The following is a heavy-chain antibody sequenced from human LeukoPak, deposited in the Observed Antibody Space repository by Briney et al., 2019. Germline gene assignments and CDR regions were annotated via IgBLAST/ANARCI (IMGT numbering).Heavy chain of an antibody. V-gene: IGHV1-24*01. D-gene: IGHD2-15*01. CDR3: ARGVLGYCSGGSCYSDYYYYYMDV. CDR2: FDPEDGET. J-gene: IGHJ6*03. CDR1: GYTLTELS. Sequence: ASVKVSCKVSGYTLTELSMHWVRQAPGKGLEWMGGFDPEDGETIYAQKFQGRVTMTTDTSTSTAYMELRSLRSDDTAVYYCARGVLGYCSGGSCYSDYYYYYMDVWGKGTTVTVSS.